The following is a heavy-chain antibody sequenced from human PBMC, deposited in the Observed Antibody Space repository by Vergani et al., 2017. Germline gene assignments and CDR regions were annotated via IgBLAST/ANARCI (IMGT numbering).Heavy chain of an antibody. CDR3: TKGSRGYTGYFFDY. CDR1: GFTFTSYA. CDR2: ISGSGATS. D-gene: IGHD5-12*01. V-gene: IGHV3-23*01. J-gene: IGHJ4*02. Sequence: EVRLLESGGGLVQPGGSLRLSCVGSGFTFTSYAMNWVRQAPGKGLEWVSGISGSGATSYYAESMKGRFIISRDNSKNTLHLQMNSLRADDTAVYYCTKGSRGYTGYFFDYWGQGTLATVSS.